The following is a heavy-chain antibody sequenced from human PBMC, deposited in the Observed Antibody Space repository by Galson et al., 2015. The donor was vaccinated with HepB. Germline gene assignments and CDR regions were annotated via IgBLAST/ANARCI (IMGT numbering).Heavy chain of an antibody. D-gene: IGHD5-18*01. Sequence: SLRLSCAASGFTFSSYWMSWVRQAPGKGLEWVANIKQDGSEKYYVDSVKGRFTISRDNAKNSLYLQMNSLRAEDTAVYYCARNSYGFYYYYGMDVWGQGTTVTVSS. CDR3: ARNSYGFYYYYGMDV. V-gene: IGHV3-7*03. CDR1: GFTFSSYW. J-gene: IGHJ6*02. CDR2: IKQDGSEK.